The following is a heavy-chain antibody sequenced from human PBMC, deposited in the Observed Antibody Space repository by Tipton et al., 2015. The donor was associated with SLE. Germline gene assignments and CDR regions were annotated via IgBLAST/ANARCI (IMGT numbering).Heavy chain of an antibody. CDR1: GGSFRSYY. Sequence: TLSLTCAVYGGSFRSYYWSWIRQPPGKGLEWIGEINHSGSTNYSPSLKSRVTLSVDSSKNQISLRLISVTAADTAVYYCARVDSAWYLEYWGKGTLVTVTS. D-gene: IGHD6-19*01. V-gene: IGHV4-34*01. CDR2: INHSGST. J-gene: IGHJ4*02. CDR3: ARVDSAWYLEY.